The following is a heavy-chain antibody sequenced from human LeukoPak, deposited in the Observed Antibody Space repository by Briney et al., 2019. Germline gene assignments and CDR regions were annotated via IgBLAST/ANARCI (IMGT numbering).Heavy chain of an antibody. CDR2: ISASGGST. CDR1: GFTFFTFG. V-gene: IGHV3-23*01. CDR3: AKDPSTLTLTDDD. Sequence: GGSLRLSCVASGFTFFTFGMTWLRPAPGKGGVGVSTISASGGSTHHADSVKGRFTISRDNSKNTLYLQMNSLRAEDTAIYYCAKDPSTLTLTDDDWGQASLVTVS. J-gene: IGHJ4*02.